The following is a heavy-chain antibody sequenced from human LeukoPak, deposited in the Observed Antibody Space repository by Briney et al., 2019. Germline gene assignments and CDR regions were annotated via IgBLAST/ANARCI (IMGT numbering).Heavy chain of an antibody. CDR3: ARDIPSTADYYYYYMDV. Sequence: SVKVSCKASGGTFSSYAISWVRQAPGQGLEWMGGIIPIFGTANYAQKFQGRVTITADESTSTAYMELSSLRSEDTAVYYCARDIPSTADYYYYYMDVWGKGTTVTVSS. CDR1: GGTFSSYA. J-gene: IGHJ6*03. V-gene: IGHV1-69*13. D-gene: IGHD2-2*02. CDR2: IIPIFGTA.